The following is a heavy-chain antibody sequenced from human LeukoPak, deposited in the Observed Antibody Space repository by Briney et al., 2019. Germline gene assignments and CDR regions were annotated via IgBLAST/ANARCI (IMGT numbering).Heavy chain of an antibody. D-gene: IGHD3-10*01. Sequence: GGSLRLSCAASVFTFSSYEMNWVRQAPGKGLEWVSYISSSGSTIYYAESVKGRFTISRDNAKSSLYLQMNSLRAEDTAVYYCARTPKKVRGVIIRNYYYYMDVWGKGTTVTISS. CDR2: ISSSGSTI. CDR3: ARTPKKVRGVIIRNYYYYMDV. CDR1: VFTFSSYE. V-gene: IGHV3-48*03. J-gene: IGHJ6*03.